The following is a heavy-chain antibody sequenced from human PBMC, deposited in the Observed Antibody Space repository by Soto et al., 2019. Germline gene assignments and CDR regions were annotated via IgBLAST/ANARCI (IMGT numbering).Heavy chain of an antibody. J-gene: IGHJ6*02. CDR3: AREGYYGSGIYYNIRNYYYSCGTDF. D-gene: IGHD3-10*01. CDR2: ISAYNGNT. V-gene: IGHV1-18*01. CDR1: GYTFTSYG. Sequence: ASVKVSCKASGYTFTSYGISWVRQAPGQGLEWMGWISAYNGNTNYAQKLQGRVTMTTDTSTSTAYMELRSLRSDDTAVYYCAREGYYGSGIYYNIRNYYYSCGTDFSGQGPTVTVSS.